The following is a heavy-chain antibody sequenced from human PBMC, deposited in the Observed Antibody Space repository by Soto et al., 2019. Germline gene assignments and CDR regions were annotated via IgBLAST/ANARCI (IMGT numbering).Heavy chain of an antibody. D-gene: IGHD3-10*01. CDR2: INHSGST. J-gene: IGHJ6*02. Sequence: SETLSLTCAVYGGSFSGYYWNWIRQPPGKGLEWIGEINHSGSTNYNPSLKSRVTISVDTSKNQFSLKLSSVTAADTAVYYCARELESWRCGELQQRYYYGMDVWGQGTTVTVSS. CDR3: ARELESWRCGELQQRYYYGMDV. V-gene: IGHV4-34*01. CDR1: GGSFSGYY.